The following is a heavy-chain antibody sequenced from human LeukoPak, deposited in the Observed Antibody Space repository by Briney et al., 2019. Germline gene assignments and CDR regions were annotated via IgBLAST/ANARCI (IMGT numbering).Heavy chain of an antibody. CDR3: AREFPITPTTHGRPGLVDY. D-gene: IGHD3-3*01. CDR1: GGSISSYY. CDR2: IYTSGST. Sequence: SETLSLTCTVSGGSISSYYWSWIRQPAGKGLEWIGRIYTSGSTNYNPSLKSRVTMSVDTSKNQFSLKLSSVTAADTAVYYCAREFPITPTTHGRPGLVDYWGQGTLVTVSS. J-gene: IGHJ4*02. V-gene: IGHV4-4*07.